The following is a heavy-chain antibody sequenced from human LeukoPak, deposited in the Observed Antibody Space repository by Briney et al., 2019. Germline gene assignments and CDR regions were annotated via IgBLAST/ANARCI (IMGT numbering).Heavy chain of an antibody. CDR3: AKGYGSSTSYGNWFDP. CDR2: ISSGGTSE. D-gene: IGHD2-2*01. V-gene: IGHV3-30*18. CDR1: GFTFSTYA. Sequence: GRPLRLSCGASGFTFSTYAMHWVRQTPDKGLEWVAFISSGGTSENYADSVEGRFTISRDNSKNTLYLRMNNLTPEDTAVYYCAKGYGSSTSYGNWFDPRGQGTLVTVSS. J-gene: IGHJ5*02.